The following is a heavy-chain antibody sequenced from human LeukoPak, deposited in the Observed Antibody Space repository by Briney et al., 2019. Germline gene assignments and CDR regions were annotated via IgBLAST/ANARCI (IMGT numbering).Heavy chain of an antibody. V-gene: IGHV3-23*01. CDR2: ISGSCGST. Sequence: GGSLRLSCAASGFIFSSYAMSCARHAPGKGLEWLSAISGSCGSTYYGHSVKGGLTISRDNSKNTMYLQMNNLRAEDTAVYYCAKGTFGGVIVVSAYYFDYWAREPWSPSPQ. CDR3: AKGTFGGVIVVSAYYFDY. J-gene: IGHJ4*02. CDR1: GFIFSSYA. D-gene: IGHD3-16*02.